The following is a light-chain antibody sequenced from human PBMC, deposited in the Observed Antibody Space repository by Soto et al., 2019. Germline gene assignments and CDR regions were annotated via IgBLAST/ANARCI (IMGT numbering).Light chain of an antibody. V-gene: IGLV2-23*02. CDR3: RSYAGSSTFVV. Sequence: QSALTQPASVSGSPGQSITISCTGTSSDVGSYNLVSWYQQHPGKAHKLMIYEVSKRPSGVSNRFSGSKSGNTASLTISGLQAEDEADYYCRSYAGSSTFVVFGGGTKVTVL. CDR1: SSDVGSYNL. J-gene: IGLJ2*01. CDR2: EVS.